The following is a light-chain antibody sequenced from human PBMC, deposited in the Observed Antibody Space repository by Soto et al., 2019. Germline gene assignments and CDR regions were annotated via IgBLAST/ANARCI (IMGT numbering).Light chain of an antibody. CDR3: CSCAGSSTYV. V-gene: IGLV2-23*02. CDR1: SSDVGSYNL. CDR2: EVS. Sequence: QSALTQPASVSGSPGQSITISCTGTSSDVGSYNLVSWYQQHPGKAPKLMIYEVSKRPSGVSNRFSGSKSGNTASLTISGAQAEDEADYYCCSCAGSSTYVFGTGTKVTVL. J-gene: IGLJ1*01.